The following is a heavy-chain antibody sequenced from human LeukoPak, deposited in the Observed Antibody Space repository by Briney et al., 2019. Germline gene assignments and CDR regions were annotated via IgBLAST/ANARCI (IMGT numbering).Heavy chain of an antibody. CDR2: IYYSGST. Sequence: SETLSLTCTVSGASMSSYYWSWIRQSAGKGLEWIGYIYYSGSTNYNPSLKSRVTISVDTSKNQFSLRLSSVTAADTAVYYCARKTGDLYYFDYWGQGTLVTVSS. J-gene: IGHJ4*02. D-gene: IGHD7-27*01. CDR3: ARKTGDLYYFDY. CDR1: GASMSSYY. V-gene: IGHV4-59*01.